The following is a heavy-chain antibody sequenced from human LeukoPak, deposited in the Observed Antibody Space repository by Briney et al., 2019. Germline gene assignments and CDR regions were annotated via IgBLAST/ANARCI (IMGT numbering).Heavy chain of an antibody. J-gene: IGHJ4*02. D-gene: IGHD3-3*01. CDR3: ARDRDFWSGYYFDY. CDR2: IYSNSST. Sequence: GGSLRLSCAVSGFTVSSNYMSWVRQAPGKGLEWVSIIYSNSSTYYADSVKGRFTISRDKSKNTLYLQMNSLRAEDTAVYYCARDRDFWSGYYFDYWGQGALVTVSS. CDR1: GFTVSSNY. V-gene: IGHV3-66*01.